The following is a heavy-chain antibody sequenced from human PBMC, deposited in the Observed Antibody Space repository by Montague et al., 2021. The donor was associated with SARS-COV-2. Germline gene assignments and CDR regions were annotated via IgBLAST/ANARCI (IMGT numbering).Heavy chain of an antibody. J-gene: IGHJ5*02. D-gene: IGHD3-10*01. CDR2: IYPGDSDT. V-gene: IGHV5-51*01. CDR3: ATQSRQGLWFGDVWDWFDP. CDR1: GYSFTSYW. Sequence: QSGAEVKKPGESLKISCKGSGYSFTSYWIGWVRQMPGKGLGWMGIIYPGDSDTRYSPSFQGHVTIPADKSISTAYLQWSSLKASDTAMYYCATQSRQGLWFGDVWDWFDPWGQGTLVTVSS.